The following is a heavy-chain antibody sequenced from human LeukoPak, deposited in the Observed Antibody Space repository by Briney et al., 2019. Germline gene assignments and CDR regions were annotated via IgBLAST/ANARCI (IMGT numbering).Heavy chain of an antibody. CDR2: INSDGSST. J-gene: IGHJ3*02. CDR1: GFTFSNYW. CDR3: ASPRATGTNNAFDI. V-gene: IGHV3-74*01. Sequence: PGGSLRLSCAASGFTFSNYWMHWVRQVPGKGLVWVSRINSDGSSTNYADSVKGRFTISRDNAQNTLYLQMSSLTAEDTAVYYCASPRATGTNNAFDIWGQGTMVTVSS. D-gene: IGHD1-1*01.